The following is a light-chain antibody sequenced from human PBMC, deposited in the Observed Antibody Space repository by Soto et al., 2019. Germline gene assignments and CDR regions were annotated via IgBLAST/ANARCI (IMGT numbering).Light chain of an antibody. CDR2: RNN. Sequence: QSVLTQPPSASGTPGQRVTISCSGSSSNIGSNYVYWYQQLPGTAPKLLIYRNNQRTSGVPDRFSGSKSGTSASLAISGLRSEDEADYYCAAWEDSLSGPVFGGGTKLTVL. CDR1: SSNIGSNY. V-gene: IGLV1-47*01. CDR3: AAWEDSLSGPV. J-gene: IGLJ3*02.